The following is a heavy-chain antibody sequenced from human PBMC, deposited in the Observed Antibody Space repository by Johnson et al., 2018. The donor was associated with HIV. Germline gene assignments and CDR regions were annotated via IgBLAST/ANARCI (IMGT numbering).Heavy chain of an antibody. Sequence: MQLVESGGGLKQPGGSLRLSCAASGFTFSSYDMHWVRQATGKGLEWVSTIGTAGDTYYPGSVKGRFTVSREDAKNSLYLQMNSLRAEDTAVYYCARGTGTDDAFDIWGQGTMVTVSS. J-gene: IGHJ3*02. D-gene: IGHD1-1*01. CDR1: GFTFSSYD. CDR3: ARGTGTDDAFDI. V-gene: IGHV3-13*01. CDR2: IGTAGDT.